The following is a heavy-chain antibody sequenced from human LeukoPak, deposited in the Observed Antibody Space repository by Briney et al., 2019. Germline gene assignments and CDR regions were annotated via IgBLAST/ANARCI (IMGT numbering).Heavy chain of an antibody. CDR2: IWANGNDE. CDR3: ARPILRGVRFVSDV. V-gene: IGHV3-33*01. CDR1: AFTFSYYG. J-gene: IGHJ3*01. Sequence: GGSLRLSCAASAFTFSYYGMHWVRQAPGKGLEWLAVIWANGNDEYYADSVKGRFAISRDNSKNTVYLQMNSLRAEDTAVYYCARPILRGVRFVSDVWGQGTVVTVSS. D-gene: IGHD3-10*01.